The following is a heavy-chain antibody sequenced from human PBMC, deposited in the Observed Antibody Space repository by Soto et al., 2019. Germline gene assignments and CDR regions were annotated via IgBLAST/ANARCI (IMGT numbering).Heavy chain of an antibody. D-gene: IGHD4-17*01. J-gene: IGHJ4*02. V-gene: IGHV4-30-4*01. Sequence: SETLSLTCTVSGGSIISGDYYWSWIRQPPGKGLEWIGYIYYSGSTYYNPSLKSRVTISVDTSKNQFSLKLSSVTAADTAVYYCARVIGEYGELDYWGQGTLVT. CDR2: IYYSGST. CDR3: ARVIGEYGELDY. CDR1: GGSIISGDYY.